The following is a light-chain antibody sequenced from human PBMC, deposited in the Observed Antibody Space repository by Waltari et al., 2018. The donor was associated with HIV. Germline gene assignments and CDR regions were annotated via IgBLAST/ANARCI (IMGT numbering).Light chain of an antibody. Sequence: QSALTQPASVSGSPGPSITISCTGSSSAVGSYNLVSGYQHHPGKAPKLMIYEVYHRPSGVSNRFSGSKSGDTAFLTISGLQAEDEAAYYCCSYAGSRTHWVFGGGTKLTVL. V-gene: IGLV2-23*02. J-gene: IGLJ3*02. CDR1: SSAVGSYNL. CDR3: CSYAGSRTHWV. CDR2: EVY.